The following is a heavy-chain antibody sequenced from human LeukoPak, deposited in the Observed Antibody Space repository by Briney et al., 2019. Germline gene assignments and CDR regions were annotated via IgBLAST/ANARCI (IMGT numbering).Heavy chain of an antibody. Sequence: GGSLRLSCAASGFTFGSYGMHWVRRAPGKGLEWVSVIWYDGSNKYYADSVKGRFTISRDNSKNTLYLQMNSLRAEDTAVYYCAKTVDTAMYFDYWGQGTLVTVSS. D-gene: IGHD5-18*01. V-gene: IGHV3-33*06. J-gene: IGHJ4*02. CDR1: GFTFGSYG. CDR3: AKTVDTAMYFDY. CDR2: IWYDGSNK.